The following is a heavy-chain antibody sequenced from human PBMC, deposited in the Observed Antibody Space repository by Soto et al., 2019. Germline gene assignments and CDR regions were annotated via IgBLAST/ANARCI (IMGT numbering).Heavy chain of an antibody. Sequence: GESLKISCRGSGYSFTTYWIGWVRQMPGKGLEWMGIIYPGDSDTRYSPSFQGQVTISADKSISTAYLQWSSLKASDTAMYHCARYLNGAFTAFYIRAQRKTVPVSS. D-gene: IGHD2-8*01. CDR3: ARYLNGAFTAFYI. J-gene: IGHJ3*02. V-gene: IGHV5-51*01. CDR2: IYPGDSDT. CDR1: GYSFTTYW.